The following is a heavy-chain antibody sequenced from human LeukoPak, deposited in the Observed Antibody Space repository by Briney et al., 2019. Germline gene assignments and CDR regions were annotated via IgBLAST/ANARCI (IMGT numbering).Heavy chain of an antibody. D-gene: IGHD5-18*01. J-gene: IGHJ4*02. CDR3: ARAIRGYSYVLDY. V-gene: IGHV3-48*01. CDR2: IGAAGSTI. CDR1: GFTFSSYS. Sequence: GGSLRLSCAASGFTFSSYSMNWVRQAPGKGLEWVSYIGAAGSTIYYADSVKGRFTISRDNSKNTLYLQMNSLRAEDTAMYYCARAIRGYSYVLDYWGQGTLVTVPS.